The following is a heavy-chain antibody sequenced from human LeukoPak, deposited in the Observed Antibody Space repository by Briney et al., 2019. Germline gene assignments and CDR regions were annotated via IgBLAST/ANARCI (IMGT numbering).Heavy chain of an antibody. V-gene: IGHV1-2*04. D-gene: IGHD6-19*01. J-gene: IGHJ1*01. CDR3: ARGSGSGWSEYFQH. Sequence: ASVKVSCKASGYTFTCYYMHWVRQAPGQGLDWMGWINPNSGGTNYAQKFQGWVTMTRDTSISTAYMELSRLRSDDTAVYYCARGSGSGWSEYFQHWGQGTLVTVSS. CDR1: GYTFTCYY. CDR2: INPNSGGT.